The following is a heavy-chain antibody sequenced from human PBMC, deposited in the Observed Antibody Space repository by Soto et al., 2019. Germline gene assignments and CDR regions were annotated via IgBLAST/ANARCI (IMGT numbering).Heavy chain of an antibody. J-gene: IGHJ6*02. D-gene: IGHD6-13*01. CDR3: ARVLQQVVQYYYYYGMDV. CDR1: GYTFTSDY. CDR2: INPSGGST. Sequence: ASVKVSCKGSGYTFTSDYMHWVRQAHGQGLEWMGIINPSGGSTSYAQKFHGRVTMTRGTSTSTVYMELSSLRSEDTAVYYCARVLQQVVQYYYYYGMDVWGQGTTVTVS. V-gene: IGHV1-46*03.